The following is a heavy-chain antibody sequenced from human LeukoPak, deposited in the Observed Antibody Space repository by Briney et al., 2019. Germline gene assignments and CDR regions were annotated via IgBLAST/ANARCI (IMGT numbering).Heavy chain of an antibody. V-gene: IGHV3-23*01. J-gene: IGHJ4*02. CDR2: ISGSGGST. CDR3: AKVVSIAVAGAVDY. Sequence: GGSLRLSCAASGFTFSSYAMSWVRQAPGKGQEWVSAISGSGGSTYYADSVKGRFTISRDNSKNTLYLQMNSLRAEDTAVYYCAKVVSIAVAGAVDYWGQGTLVTVSS. D-gene: IGHD6-19*01. CDR1: GFTFSSYA.